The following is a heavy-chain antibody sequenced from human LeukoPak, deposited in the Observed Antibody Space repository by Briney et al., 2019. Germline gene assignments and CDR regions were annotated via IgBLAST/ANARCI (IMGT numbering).Heavy chain of an antibody. CDR2: IYYSGST. CDR1: GGSISSSSYY. CDR3: ARGGFWVFDY. V-gene: IGHV4-39*07. D-gene: IGHD3-10*01. Sequence: SETLSLTCTVSGGSISSSSYYWGWIRQPPGKGLEWIGSIYYSGSTYYNPSLKSRVTISVDTSKNQFSLKLSSVTAADTAVYYCARGGFWVFDYWGQGTLVTVSS. J-gene: IGHJ4*02.